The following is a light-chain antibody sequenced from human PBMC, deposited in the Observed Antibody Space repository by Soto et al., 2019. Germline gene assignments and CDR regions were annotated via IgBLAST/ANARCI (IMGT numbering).Light chain of an antibody. CDR2: KAS. Sequence: DIQMTQSPSTLSASVGDRVTITCRASHSISSYLTWYQQKPGKAPKLLIYKASNLESGVPSRFSGSGSGTEFTLTISSLQPDDFVAYYCQQYNSFPWTFGQGTKVEIK. CDR1: HSISSY. CDR3: QQYNSFPWT. J-gene: IGKJ1*01. V-gene: IGKV1-5*03.